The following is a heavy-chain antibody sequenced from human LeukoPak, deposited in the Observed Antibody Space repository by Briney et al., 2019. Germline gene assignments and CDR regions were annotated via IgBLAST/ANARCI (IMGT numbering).Heavy chain of an antibody. Sequence: SETLSLTCAVYGGSFSGYYWSWIRQPPGKGLEWIGSIYYSGSTYYNPSLKSRVTISVDTSKNQFSLKLSSVTAADAAVYYCARRESGSYNWGQGTLVTVSS. V-gene: IGHV4-34*01. CDR1: GGSFSGYY. CDR3: ARRESGSYN. D-gene: IGHD1-26*01. CDR2: IYYSGST. J-gene: IGHJ4*02.